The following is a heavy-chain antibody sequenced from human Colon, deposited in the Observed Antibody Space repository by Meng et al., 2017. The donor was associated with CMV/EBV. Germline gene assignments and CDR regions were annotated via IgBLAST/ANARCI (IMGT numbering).Heavy chain of an antibody. Sequence: GSLRLSCAASGFTFRSYGMHWVRQAPGKGLEWVTFIRTDGSNQYYADSVKGRFTISRDNSKNTLYVQMNSLRAEDTALYYCARDGVRGLDYWGQGTLVTVSS. CDR3: ARDGVRGLDY. V-gene: IGHV3-30*02. D-gene: IGHD3-10*01. CDR1: GFTFRSYG. CDR2: IRTDGSNQ. J-gene: IGHJ4*02.